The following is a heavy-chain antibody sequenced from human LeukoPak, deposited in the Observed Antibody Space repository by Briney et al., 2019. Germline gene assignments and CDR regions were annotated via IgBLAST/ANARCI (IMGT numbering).Heavy chain of an antibody. CDR3: ARVCSSTSCHVDY. CDR2: IYYSGST. CDR1: GGSISSSSYY. J-gene: IGHJ4*02. Sequence: PSETLSLTCTVSGGSISSSSYYWGWIRQPPGKGLEWIGSIYYSGSTYYNPSLKSRVTISVDTSKNQFSLKLSSVTAADTAVYYCARVCSSTSCHVDYWGQGTLVTVSS. V-gene: IGHV4-39*07. D-gene: IGHD2-2*01.